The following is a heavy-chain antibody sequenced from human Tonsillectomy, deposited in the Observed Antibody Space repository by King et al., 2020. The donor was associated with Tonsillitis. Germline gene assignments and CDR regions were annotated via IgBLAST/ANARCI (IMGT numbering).Heavy chain of an antibody. CDR3: GRTGGDYGDYDRTYGMGV. D-gene: IGHD4-17*01. CDR1: GGSISSGGYS. CDR2: IYHSGST. J-gene: IGHJ6*02. V-gene: IGHV4-30-2*01. Sequence: LQLQESGSGLVKPSQTLSLTCAVSGGSISSGGYSWSWIRQPPGKGLEWIGYIYHSGSTYYNPSLKSRVTISVDRSKNQFSLKLSSVTAADTAVYYCGRTGGDYGDYDRTYGMGVWGQGTTVTVSS.